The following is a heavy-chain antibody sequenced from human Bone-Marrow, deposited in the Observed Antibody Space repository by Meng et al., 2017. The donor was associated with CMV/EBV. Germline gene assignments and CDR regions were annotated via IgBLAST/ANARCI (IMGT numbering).Heavy chain of an antibody. Sequence: GESLKISCAASGFTFSSYAMHWVRQAPGKGLEWVAVISYDGSNKYYADSVKGRFTISRDNSKNTLYLQMNSLRAEDTAVYYCARAPERYCSSTSCYQGYYWGQGTLVTVSS. CDR2: ISYDGSNK. CDR3: ARAPERYCSSTSCYQGYY. J-gene: IGHJ4*02. D-gene: IGHD2-2*01. V-gene: IGHV3-30*04. CDR1: GFTFSSYA.